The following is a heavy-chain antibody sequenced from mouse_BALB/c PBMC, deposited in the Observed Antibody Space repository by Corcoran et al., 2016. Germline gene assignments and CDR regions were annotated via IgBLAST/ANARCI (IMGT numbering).Heavy chain of an antibody. CDR1: GYSFTSYY. D-gene: IGHD2-1*01. CDR2: IDPFNGGT. Sequence: EIQLQQSGPELMKPGASVKISCKASGYSFTSYYMHWVNQSHGNSLEWIGYIDPFNGGTSYNQKFKGKATLPVDKSSSTDYMHLSSLTSEDSVVYYCARAYGNYPYWYFDGWGAGTTVTVSS. V-gene: IGHV1S135*01. J-gene: IGHJ1*01. CDR3: ARAYGNYPYWYFDG.